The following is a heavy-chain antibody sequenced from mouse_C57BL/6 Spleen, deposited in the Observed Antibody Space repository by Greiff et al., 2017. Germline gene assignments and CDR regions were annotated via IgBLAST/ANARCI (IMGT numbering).Heavy chain of an antibody. CDR2: IYPGDGDT. V-gene: IGHV1-80*01. D-gene: IGHD1-1*01. J-gene: IGHJ4*01. CDR3: ATTVVATDYAMDY. CDR1: GYAFSSYW. Sequence: VQLQQSGAELVKPGASVKISCKASGYAFSSYWMNWVKQRPGKGLEWIGQIYPGDGDTTYNGKFKGKATLTADKSSSTAYMQLSSLTSEDSAVYFCATTVVATDYAMDYWGQGTSVTVSS.